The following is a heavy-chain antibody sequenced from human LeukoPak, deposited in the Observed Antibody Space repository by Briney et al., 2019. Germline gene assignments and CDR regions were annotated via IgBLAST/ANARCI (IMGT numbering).Heavy chain of an antibody. D-gene: IGHD3-22*01. CDR2: INHSGST. CDR3: CGRQQLRGSGYSR. J-gene: IGHJ4*02. CDR1: GGSFSGYY. V-gene: IGHV4-34*01. Sequence: SETLSLTCAVYGGSFSGYYWSWIRQPPGKGLEWMGEINHSGSTNYNPSLKSRGTISVDTSKNQFSLRLGSVTAADTAVYYLCGRQQLRGSGYSRWGQGTLVTVSS.